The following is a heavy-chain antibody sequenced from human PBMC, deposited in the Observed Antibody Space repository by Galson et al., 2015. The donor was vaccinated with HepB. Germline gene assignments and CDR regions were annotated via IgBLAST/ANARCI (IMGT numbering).Heavy chain of an antibody. J-gene: IGHJ3*02. V-gene: IGHV4-34*01. CDR1: GGSFSGYY. CDR3: ARGGGIHARAFDI. D-gene: IGHD1-26*01. Sequence: SETLSLTCAVYGGSFSGYYWSWIRQPPGKGLEWIGEINHSGSTNYNPSLKSRVTISVDTSKNQFSLKLSSVTAADTAVYYCARGGGIHARAFDIWGQGTMVTVSS. CDR2: INHSGST.